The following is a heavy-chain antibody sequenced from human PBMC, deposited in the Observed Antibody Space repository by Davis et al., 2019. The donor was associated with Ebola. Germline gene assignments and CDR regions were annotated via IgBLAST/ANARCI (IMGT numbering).Heavy chain of an antibody. CDR2: INHSGST. V-gene: IGHV4-39*07. Sequence: SETLSLTCTVSGGSISSSSYYWGWIRQPPGKGLEWIGEINHSGSTNYNPSLKSRVTISVDTSKNQFSLKLSSVTAADTAVYYCARDLAAAGTAGTVYGMDVWGQGTTVTVSS. CDR3: ARDLAAAGTAGTVYGMDV. CDR1: GGSISSSSYY. J-gene: IGHJ6*02. D-gene: IGHD6-13*01.